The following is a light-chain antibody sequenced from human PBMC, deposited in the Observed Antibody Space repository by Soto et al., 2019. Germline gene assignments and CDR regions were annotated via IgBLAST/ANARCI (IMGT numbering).Light chain of an antibody. CDR1: HSISTY. CDR2: TAS. V-gene: IGKV1-39*01. CDR3: QQSHSTPIT. Sequence: DIQMTRSPSTLSASIGDRVTITCRAGHSISTYLNWFQQKPGKAPNLLIYTASNLHSGVPTRFSGSGSGTDFTLTISSLQPEDFATYYCQQSHSTPITFGQGTRLEIK. J-gene: IGKJ5*01.